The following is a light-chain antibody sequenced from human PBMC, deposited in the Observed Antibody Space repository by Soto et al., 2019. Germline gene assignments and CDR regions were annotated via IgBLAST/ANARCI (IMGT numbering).Light chain of an antibody. CDR3: QSYDNSLIVHVV. Sequence: QSVLTQPPSVSGAPGQRVTISCTGTSSNIGAGYDVHWYQQVPGTSPKLLIFVNSNRPSGVPDRFSGSKSGTSASLAITGLQAEDEADYYCQSYDNSLIVHVVLGGATKLTVL. CDR1: SSNIGAGYD. J-gene: IGLJ2*01. V-gene: IGLV1-40*01. CDR2: VNS.